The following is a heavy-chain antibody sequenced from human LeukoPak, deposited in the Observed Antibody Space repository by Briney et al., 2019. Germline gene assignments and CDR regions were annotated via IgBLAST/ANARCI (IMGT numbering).Heavy chain of an antibody. J-gene: IGHJ3*02. CDR3: ARGGGSGSYYHDAFDI. Sequence: GRSLRLTCAPSGFTFSTYSMNWVRQAPGKGQDWVSSISSSSSYIYYADSVKGRFTISRDNAKNSLYLQMNSLRAEDTAVYYCARGGGSGSYYHDAFDIWGQGTMVTVSS. CDR1: GFTFSTYS. V-gene: IGHV3-21*01. CDR2: ISSSSSYI. D-gene: IGHD3-10*01.